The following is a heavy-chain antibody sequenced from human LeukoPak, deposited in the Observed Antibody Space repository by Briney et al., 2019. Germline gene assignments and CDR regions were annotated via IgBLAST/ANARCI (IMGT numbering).Heavy chain of an antibody. Sequence: GGSLRLSCAPSVFTLRTDGMPCGRQAPGKGLESVSRINTDGTVTTYADSVKGRFTVSRDNADNTMILQMNSVRDEYTAVYYCATKHWLAPPTDPWGQGTPVTVSS. CDR1: VFTLRTDG. V-gene: IGHV3-74*01. J-gene: IGHJ5*02. CDR3: ATKHWLAPPTDP. D-gene: IGHD6-19*01. CDR2: INTDGTVT.